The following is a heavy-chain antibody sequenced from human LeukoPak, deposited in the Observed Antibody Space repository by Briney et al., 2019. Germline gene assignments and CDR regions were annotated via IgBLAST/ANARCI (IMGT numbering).Heavy chain of an antibody. CDR2: IIPTFGLV. V-gene: IGHV1-69*10. D-gene: IGHD2-2*01. J-gene: IGHJ5*02. CDR3: VSSPPVGQLPIISYFDP. Sequence: SVKVSCKASGGTFDTYAISWVRQAPGQGLEWVGGIIPTFGLVNYAEDLQGRATITADKSTSTFFMEMTSLRSDDTAMYYCVSSPPVGQLPIISYFDPWGQGTLVTVSP. CDR1: GGTFDTYA.